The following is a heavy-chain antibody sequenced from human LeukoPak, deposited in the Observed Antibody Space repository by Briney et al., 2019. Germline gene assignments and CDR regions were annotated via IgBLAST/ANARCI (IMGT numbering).Heavy chain of an antibody. CDR3: VREAGYCASVCLKSNWFDP. D-gene: IGHD2-21*02. CDR2: ISNGNT. V-gene: IGHV3-23*01. Sequence: PGGSLRLSCAASGFPFSNHAMSWVRQPPGKGLEWVSAISNGNTYYADSVRGRFTISRDYSKNMVYLQMNSLRVEDTALYYCVREAGYCASVCLKSNWFDPWGQGTLVTVSS. CDR1: GFPFSNHA. J-gene: IGHJ5*02.